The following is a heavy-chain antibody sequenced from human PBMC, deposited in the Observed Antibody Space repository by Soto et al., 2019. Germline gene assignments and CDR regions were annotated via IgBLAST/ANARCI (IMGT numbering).Heavy chain of an antibody. CDR2: IIPIFGSP. CDR1: GGTLRSHA. CDR3: AGTLEIPYYHGMDV. D-gene: IGHD2-2*02. V-gene: IGHV1-69*01. Sequence: QVQLVQSGAEVKKPGSSVRVSCKASGGTLRSHAINWVRQAPGQGLEWMGGIIPIFGSPNYAQKFQGRVTMTADETSITAYMELSSLRSEDTAVYYCAGTLEIPYYHGMDVWGQGTTVTVSS. J-gene: IGHJ6*02.